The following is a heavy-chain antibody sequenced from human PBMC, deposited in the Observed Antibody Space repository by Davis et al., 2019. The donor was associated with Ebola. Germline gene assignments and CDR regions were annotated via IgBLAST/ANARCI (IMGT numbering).Heavy chain of an antibody. Sequence: PGGSLRLSCAASGFTFSRSAMSWVRQAPGKGLEWVLTISFNGGSTYYADSVKGQVTISRDNSKNTLYLEMNSLRAEDTAVYYCAKVEALAGISHGGAFDNWGQGTLVSVSS. CDR3: AKVEALAGISHGGAFDN. CDR2: ISFNGGST. J-gene: IGHJ4*02. V-gene: IGHV3-23*01. D-gene: IGHD6-19*01. CDR1: GFTFSRSA.